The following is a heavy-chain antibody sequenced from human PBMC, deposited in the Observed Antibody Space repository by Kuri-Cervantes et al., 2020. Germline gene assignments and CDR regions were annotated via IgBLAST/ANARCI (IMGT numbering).Heavy chain of an antibody. V-gene: IGHV4-38-2*01. J-gene: IGHJ6*03. Sequence: SETLSLTCAVSGYSISSGYYWGWIRPPPGKGLEWIGSIYHSGSTYYNPSLKSRVTISVDTSKNQFSLKLSSVTAADTAVYYCARVPAYCSSTSCPRTSYMDVWGKGTTVTVSS. CDR3: ARVPAYCSSTSCPRTSYMDV. D-gene: IGHD2-2*01. CDR2: IYHSGST. CDR1: GYSISSGYY.